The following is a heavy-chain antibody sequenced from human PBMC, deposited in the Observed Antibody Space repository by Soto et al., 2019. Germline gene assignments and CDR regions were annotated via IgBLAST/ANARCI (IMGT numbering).Heavy chain of an antibody. CDR1: GAPITCGDYS. CDR3: ARDNWFDP. Sequence: LSLTCAISGAPITCGDYSWNWIRQPPGKGLEWIGYIFHGGSTYYNPSLRSRVTISVDRSRTQFSLKLSSVTAADTAVYYCARDNWFDPWGQGTLVTVSS. CDR2: IFHGGST. J-gene: IGHJ5*02. V-gene: IGHV4-30-2*01.